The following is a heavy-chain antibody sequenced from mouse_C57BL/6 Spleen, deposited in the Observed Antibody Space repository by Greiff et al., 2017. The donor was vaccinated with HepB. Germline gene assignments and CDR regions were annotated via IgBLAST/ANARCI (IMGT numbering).Heavy chain of an antibody. CDR3: AISIQYYFDY. CDR2: INPSTGGT. Sequence: EVQLQQSGPELVKPGASVKISCKASGYSFTGYYMNWVKQSPEKSLEWIGAINPSTGGTTYNQKFKAKATLTVDKSSSTAYMQLKSLTSEDSAVYYCAISIQYYFDYWGQGTTLTVAS. CDR1: GYSFTGYY. V-gene: IGHV1-42*01. D-gene: IGHD2-10*02. J-gene: IGHJ2*01.